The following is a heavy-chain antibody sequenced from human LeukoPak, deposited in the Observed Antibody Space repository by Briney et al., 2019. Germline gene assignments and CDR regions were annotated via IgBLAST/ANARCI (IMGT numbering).Heavy chain of an antibody. CDR2: IWFDGTRE. CDR3: RGTSTITTAGGSIYSDS. V-gene: IGHV3-33*01. J-gene: IGHJ4*02. D-gene: IGHD5/OR15-5a*01. Sequence: PGGSLRLSCAASGFNFSSFGMHWVRQAPGKGLEWVALIWFDGTRENYADSVRGRFSISRDNFNNALYLQMTSLRADDTALYYCRGTSTITTAGGSIYSDSWVRGTLVIVS. CDR1: GFNFSSFG.